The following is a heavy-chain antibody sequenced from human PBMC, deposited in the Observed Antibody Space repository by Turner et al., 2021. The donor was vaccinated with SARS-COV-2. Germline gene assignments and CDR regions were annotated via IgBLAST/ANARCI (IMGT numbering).Heavy chain of an antibody. V-gene: IGHV3-33*01. J-gene: IGHJ4*02. D-gene: IGHD3-22*01. CDR1: GFPFSCYG. CDR2: IWYDGSNK. Sequence: QVQLVESGGGVVQPGRSLRLSCAAPGFPFSCYGMNWVRQAPGKGLGWVAVIWYDGSNKYYADSVKGRFTISRDNSKNPLYLQMNSLRAEDTAVYYCARDGSGYYDSSGYFDHWGQGTLVTVSS. CDR3: ARDGSGYYDSSGYFDH.